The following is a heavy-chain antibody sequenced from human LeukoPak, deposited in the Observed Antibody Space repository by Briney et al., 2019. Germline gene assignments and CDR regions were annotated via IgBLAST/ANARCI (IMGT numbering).Heavy chain of an antibody. D-gene: IGHD5-12*01. V-gene: IGHV4-59*08. Sequence: SETLSLTCTVSDDSITIYYWTWIRQPPGKGLEWIGYIDHTGSTNYNPSLKSRVTISVDTSKNQFSLKLSSVTAADTAVYYRARGAYSGYDLLWGQGTLVTVSS. CDR3: ARGAYSGYDLL. J-gene: IGHJ4*02. CDR1: DDSITIYY. CDR2: IDHTGST.